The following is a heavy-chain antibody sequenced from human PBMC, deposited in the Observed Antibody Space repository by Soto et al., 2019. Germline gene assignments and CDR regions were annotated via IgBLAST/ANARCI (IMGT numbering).Heavy chain of an antibody. V-gene: IGHV3-30*04. CDR3: ATPPMFCTSVTCYNYGVDV. CDR2: ISHDGSNE. D-gene: IGHD2-2*02. CDR1: GFTFSDFA. Sequence: QVNLVESGGGVVQPGRSLRLSCAASGFTFSDFAMQWVRQAPGKGLEWVADISHDGSNEYYADSVKGRFTISRDNSKNTLYLQMTSLRAEDTAVYYCATPPMFCTSVTCYNYGVDVWGQGTTVTVSS. J-gene: IGHJ6*02.